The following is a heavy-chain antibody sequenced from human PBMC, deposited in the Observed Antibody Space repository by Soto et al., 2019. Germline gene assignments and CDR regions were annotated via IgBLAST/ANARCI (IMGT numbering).Heavy chain of an antibody. Sequence: QVQLVQSGAEVREPGASVKVSCKASGYSFTSLDINWVRQTTGQGLEWMGWMQPSSGRTGYAQKFQGRVTMTRDTSINTANMELSSLTSDDTAIYYCSRGVTAGVDYWGQGTLVSVSS. CDR2: MQPSSGRT. V-gene: IGHV1-8*01. CDR1: GYSFTSLD. D-gene: IGHD1-26*01. J-gene: IGHJ4*02. CDR3: SRGVTAGVDY.